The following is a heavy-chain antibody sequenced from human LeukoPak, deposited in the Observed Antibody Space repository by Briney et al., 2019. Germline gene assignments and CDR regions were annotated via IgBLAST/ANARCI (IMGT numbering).Heavy chain of an antibody. V-gene: IGHV3-23*01. J-gene: IGHJ5*02. Sequence: GGSLRLSCTASGFTFGDYAMSWFRQAPGKGLEWVSAISGSGGSTYYADSVKGRFTISRDNSKNTLYLQMNSLRAEDTAVYYCARQFYGSGSYYQSDWFDPWGQGTLVTVSS. CDR3: ARQFYGSGSYYQSDWFDP. CDR1: GFTFGDYA. D-gene: IGHD3-10*01. CDR2: ISGSGGST.